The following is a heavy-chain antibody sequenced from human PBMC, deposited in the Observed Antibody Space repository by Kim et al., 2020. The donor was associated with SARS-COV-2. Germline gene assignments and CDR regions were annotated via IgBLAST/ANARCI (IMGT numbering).Heavy chain of an antibody. V-gene: IGHV3-30-3*01. J-gene: IGHJ6*03. CDR1: GFTFSSYA. CDR3: AREGLGYCSGGSCYNYYYDYMDV. CDR2: ISYDGSNK. Sequence: GGSLRLSCAASGFTFSSYAMHWVRQAPGKGLEWVAVISYDGSNKYYADSVKGRFTISRDNSKNTLYLQMNSLSAEDTAVYYCAREGLGYCSGGSCYNYYYDYMDVWGKGTTVTVSS. D-gene: IGHD2-15*01.